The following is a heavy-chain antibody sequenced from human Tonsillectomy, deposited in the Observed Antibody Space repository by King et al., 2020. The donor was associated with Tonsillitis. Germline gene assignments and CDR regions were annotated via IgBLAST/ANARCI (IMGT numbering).Heavy chain of an antibody. V-gene: IGHV4-59*01. CDR1: GGPISGYY. D-gene: IGHD3-10*01. CDR3: AREVPGMGIRFDY. J-gene: IGHJ4*02. Sequence: VQLQESGPGLVKPSETLSLTCAVSGGPISGYYWGWMRQPPGKGLEWIGYIHYSGSTVYNTSLKSRVTISVDTSNNQFSLNLTSVTAADTAVYYCAREVPGMGIRFDYWGQGTLVPVSA. CDR2: IHYSGST.